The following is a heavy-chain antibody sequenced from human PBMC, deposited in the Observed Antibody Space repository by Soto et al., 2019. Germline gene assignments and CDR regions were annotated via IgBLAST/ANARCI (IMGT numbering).Heavy chain of an antibody. J-gene: IGHJ4*02. CDR2: ISSSGSTI. CDR1: GFTFSSYS. CDR3: ARPSVPGGSDSCHY. V-gene: IGHV3-48*02. D-gene: IGHD1-26*01. Sequence: PGGSLRLSCAASGFTFSSYSMHWVRPAPGKGLEWVSYISSSGSTIYYADSVKGRFTISRDAAKNSLYLQMNSLRDEDTAVYYCARPSVPGGSDSCHYWGQGTLVTVSS.